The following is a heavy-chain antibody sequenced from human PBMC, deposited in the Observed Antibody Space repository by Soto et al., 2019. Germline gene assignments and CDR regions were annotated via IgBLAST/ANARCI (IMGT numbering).Heavy chain of an antibody. D-gene: IGHD2-15*01. CDR1: GFTFSSYA. V-gene: IGHV3-23*01. CDR3: ALVAATLRYYYYGMDV. CDR2: ISGSGGST. J-gene: IGHJ6*02. Sequence: GGSLRLSCAASGFTFSSYAMSWVRQAPGKGLEWVSAISGSGGSTYYADSVKGRFTISRYNSKNTLYLQMNSLRAEDTAVYYCALVAATLRYYYYGMDVWGQGTTVTVSS.